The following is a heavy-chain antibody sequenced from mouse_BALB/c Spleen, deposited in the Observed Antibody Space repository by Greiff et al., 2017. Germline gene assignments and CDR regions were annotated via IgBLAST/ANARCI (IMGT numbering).Heavy chain of an antibody. Sequence: QVQLKQSAAELARPGASVKMSCKASGYTFTSYTMHWVKQRPGQGLEWIGYINPSSGYTEYNQKFKDKTTLTADKSSSTAYMQLSSLTSEDSAVYYCARGGNYVRRYFDVWGAGTTVTVSS. V-gene: IGHV1-4*02. J-gene: IGHJ1*01. D-gene: IGHD2-1*01. CDR3: ARGGNYVRRYFDV. CDR1: GYTFTSYT. CDR2: INPSSGYT.